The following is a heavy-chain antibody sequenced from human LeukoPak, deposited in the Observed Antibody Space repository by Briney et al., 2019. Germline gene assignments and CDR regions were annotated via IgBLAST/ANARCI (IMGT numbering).Heavy chain of an antibody. D-gene: IGHD6-19*01. CDR2: ISAYNDNT. CDR1: GYTFTRYA. Sequence: ASVKVSCKASGYTFTRYAISWVRQAPGQGLEWMGWISAYNDNTNYEQKLQGRVTMTTDTSTSTAYMELRSLRSDDTAVYYCARGVVAGSPSKGGYYYYMDVWAKGTTVTVSS. CDR3: ARGVVAGSPSKGGYYYYMDV. V-gene: IGHV1-18*01. J-gene: IGHJ6*03.